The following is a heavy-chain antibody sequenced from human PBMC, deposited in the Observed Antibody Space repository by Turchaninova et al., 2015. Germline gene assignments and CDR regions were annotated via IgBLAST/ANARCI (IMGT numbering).Heavy chain of an antibody. D-gene: IGHD2-15*01. CDR3: ASEISMGCYLQ. CDR2: IDTGNGNS. CDR1: EYSLFTHA. J-gene: IGHJ1*01. V-gene: IGHV1-3*04. Sequence: QVQLVQSGAEVKEPGASVKISCKASEYSLFTHAIQWVRQAPGQGLEWLGWIDTGNGNSKNSKKFQGEVTICRNTSATTAYMDLSSLKSEDTAVYYCASEISMGCYLQWGQGTLVTVSS.